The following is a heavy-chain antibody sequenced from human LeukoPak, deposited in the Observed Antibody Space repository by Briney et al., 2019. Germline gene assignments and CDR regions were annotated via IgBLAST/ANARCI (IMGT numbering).Heavy chain of an antibody. J-gene: IGHJ6*03. CDR3: AKVGYYGSSYYMDV. V-gene: IGHV3-53*01. CDR1: GFTVSSNY. CDR2: IYSGGST. Sequence: GGSLRLSCAASGFTVSSNYMSWVRQAPGKGLEWVSVIYSGGSTYYADSVKGRFTISRDNSKNTLYLQMNSLRAEDTAVYYCAKVGYYGSSYYMDVWGKGTTVTVSS. D-gene: IGHD3-10*01.